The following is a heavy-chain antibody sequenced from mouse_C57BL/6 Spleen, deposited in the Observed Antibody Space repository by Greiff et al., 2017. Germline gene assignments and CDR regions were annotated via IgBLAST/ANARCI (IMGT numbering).Heavy chain of an antibody. CDR3: ARNWGDYYGRDYFDY. CDR2: LWSGGST. D-gene: IGHD1-1*01. J-gene: IGHJ2*01. Sequence: QVQLKESGPGLVQPSQSLSITCSVPGFSLTSYGVHWVRQSPGKGLEGLGVLWSGGSTDYNASFISRLSISKDNSKSQFFFKMNSLQADDTAIYYCARNWGDYYGRDYFDYWGQGTTLTVSS. CDR1: GFSLTSYG. V-gene: IGHV2-2*01.